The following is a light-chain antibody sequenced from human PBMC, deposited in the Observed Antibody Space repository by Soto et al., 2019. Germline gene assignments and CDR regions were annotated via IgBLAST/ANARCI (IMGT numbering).Light chain of an antibody. J-gene: IGLJ2*01. CDR3: CSYADTYTSVV. V-gene: IGLV2-11*01. CDR1: SGDVGAYNY. Sequence: QSALTQPRSVSGSPGQSVTISCTGTSGDVGAYNYVSWYQQHPGKAPQLMIYDVSKRPSGVPDRFSASKSGNTASLTISGLQAEDEADYYCCSYADTYTSVVFGGGTKLTVL. CDR2: DVS.